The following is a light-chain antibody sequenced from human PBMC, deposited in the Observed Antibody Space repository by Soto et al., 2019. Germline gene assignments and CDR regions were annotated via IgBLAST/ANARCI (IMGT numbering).Light chain of an antibody. CDR1: QSVSSN. J-gene: IGKJ5*01. Sequence: ILMTQSPATLSVSPGERGTLSFRASQSVSSNLAWYQQKPGQAPRLLIYGASTRATGIPARFSGSGSGTEFTLTISSLQSEDFAVYYCQQYNNWPITFGQGTRLEIK. V-gene: IGKV3-15*01. CDR2: GAS. CDR3: QQYNNWPIT.